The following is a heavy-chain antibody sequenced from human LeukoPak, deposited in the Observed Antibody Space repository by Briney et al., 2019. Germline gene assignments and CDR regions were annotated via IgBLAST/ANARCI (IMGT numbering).Heavy chain of an antibody. V-gene: IGHV3-23*01. D-gene: IGHD1-26*01. CDR1: GFTFSSYG. CDR2: ISGSGGST. J-gene: IGHJ5*02. CDR3: AKDLEWELSGWFDP. Sequence: HPGGSLRLSCAASGFTFSSYGMSWVRQAPGKGLEWVSAISGSGGSTYYADSVKGRFTISRDNSKNTLYLQMNSLRAEDTAVYYCAKDLEWELSGWFDPWGQGTLVTVSS.